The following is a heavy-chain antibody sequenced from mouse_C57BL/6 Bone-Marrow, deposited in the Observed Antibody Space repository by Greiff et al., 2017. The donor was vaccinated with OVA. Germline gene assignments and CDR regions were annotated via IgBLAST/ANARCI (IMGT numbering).Heavy chain of an antibody. V-gene: IGHV2-9-1*01. J-gene: IGHJ2*01. CDR1: GFSLTSYA. D-gene: IGHD4-1*02. CDR2: IWTGGGT. Sequence: VQLQQSGPGLVAPSQSLSITCTVSGFSLTSYAISWVRQPPGKGLEWLGVIWTGGGTHYNSALKSRLSISKDNSKSQVFLKMNSLQTDDTARYYCARLSTGTDFDYWGQGTTLTVSS. CDR3: ARLSTGTDFDY.